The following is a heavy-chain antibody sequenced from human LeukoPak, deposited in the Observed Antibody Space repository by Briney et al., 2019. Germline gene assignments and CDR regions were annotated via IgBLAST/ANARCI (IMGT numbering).Heavy chain of an antibody. CDR3: ARNYGGNYLYYFDY. V-gene: IGHV3-23*01. J-gene: IGHJ4*02. CDR2: ISATGAST. Sequence: QAGGSLRLSCAVSGFTFSSYAMSWVRQAPGKGLEWVSTISATGASTSYAASVKGRFTISRDNSKTTLYLQMNSLKADDTAVHYCARNYGGNYLYYFDYWGQGTLVTVSS. D-gene: IGHD4-23*01. CDR1: GFTFSSYA.